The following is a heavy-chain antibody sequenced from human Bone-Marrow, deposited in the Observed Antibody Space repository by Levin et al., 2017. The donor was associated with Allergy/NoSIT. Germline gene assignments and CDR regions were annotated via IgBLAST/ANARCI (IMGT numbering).Heavy chain of an antibody. CDR1: GGSFSGYY. J-gene: IGHJ4*02. D-gene: IGHD2-15*01. CDR3: ARGRVVVVVAATDIFDY. V-gene: IGHV4-34*01. CDR2: INHSGST. Sequence: SETLSLTCAVYGGSFSGYYWSWIRQPPGKGLEWIGEINHSGSTNYNPSLKSRVTISVDTSKNQFSLKLSSVTAADTAVYYCARGRVVVVVAATDIFDYWGQGTLVTVSS.